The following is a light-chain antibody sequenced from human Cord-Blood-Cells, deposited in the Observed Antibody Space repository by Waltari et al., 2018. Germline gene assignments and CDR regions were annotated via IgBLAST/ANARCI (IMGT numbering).Light chain of an antibody. CDR1: SSDVGSYNL. CDR2: EGS. CDR3: CSYAGSWV. V-gene: IGLV2-23*01. Sequence: QSALTQPASVSGSPGQSITISGPGTSSDVGSYNLVSWYQQHPGKAPKLMIYEGSKRPSGVSNRFSGSKSGNTASLTISGLQAEDEADYYCCSYAGSWVFGGGTKLTVL. J-gene: IGLJ3*02.